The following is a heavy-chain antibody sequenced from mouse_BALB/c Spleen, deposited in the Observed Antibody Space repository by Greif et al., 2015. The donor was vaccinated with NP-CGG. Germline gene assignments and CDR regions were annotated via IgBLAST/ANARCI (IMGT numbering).Heavy chain of an antibody. CDR1: GFNIKDTY. CDR2: IDPANGNT. D-gene: IGHD1-2*01. CDR3: ARGVRLPRYFDV. Sequence: EVQLQQSGAELVKPGASVKLSCTASGFNIKDTYMHWVKQRPEQGLEWIGRIDPANGNTKYDPKFQGKATITADTSSNTAYLQLSSLTSEDTAVYYCARGVRLPRYFDVWGAGTTVTVSP. V-gene: IGHV14-3*02. J-gene: IGHJ1*01.